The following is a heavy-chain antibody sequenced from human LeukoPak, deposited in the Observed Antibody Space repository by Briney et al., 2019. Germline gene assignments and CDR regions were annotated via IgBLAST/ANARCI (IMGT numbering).Heavy chain of an antibody. Sequence: GGSLRLSCTASGFTFGDYAMSWFRQAPGKGLEWVGFIRSKTYGGTTEYAASVEGRFTISRDDSKSIAYLQMSRLGTEDTAVYYCSREEWQQGGVDYWGQGTLVTVSS. D-gene: IGHD3-3*01. V-gene: IGHV3-49*03. CDR2: IRSKTYGGTT. J-gene: IGHJ4*02. CDR1: GFTFGDYA. CDR3: SREEWQQGGVDY.